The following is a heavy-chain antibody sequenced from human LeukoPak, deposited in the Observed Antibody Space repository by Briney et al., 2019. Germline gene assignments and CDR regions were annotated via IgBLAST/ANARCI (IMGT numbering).Heavy chain of an antibody. V-gene: IGHV1-8*01. D-gene: IGHD6-13*01. J-gene: IGHJ4*02. CDR1: GYTFTNYD. Sequence: VASVKVSCKASGYTFTNYDINWVRQATGQGLEWMGWMNPNSVNTGYAQKFQGRVTMTRNTSITTAYMELSSLRSEDTAVYYCARNNIRAAADYYFDYWAQGTLVTVSS. CDR2: MNPNSVNT. CDR3: ARNNIRAAADYYFDY.